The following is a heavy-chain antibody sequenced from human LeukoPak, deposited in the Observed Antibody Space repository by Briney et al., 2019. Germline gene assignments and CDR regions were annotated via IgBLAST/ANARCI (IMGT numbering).Heavy chain of an antibody. J-gene: IGHJ5*02. Sequence: ASVMVSCRASGYTFTGYYMHWLRQPPGQGLEGMGWINPNSGGTNYSQTFQGRLTMTRDTSIITAYLELSRLRSDGTAVYYCARVPTTGTTRLGSNWFVPWGQGTLVTVSS. V-gene: IGHV1-2*02. D-gene: IGHD1-1*01. CDR3: ARVPTTGTTRLGSNWFVP. CDR1: GYTFTGYY. CDR2: INPNSGGT.